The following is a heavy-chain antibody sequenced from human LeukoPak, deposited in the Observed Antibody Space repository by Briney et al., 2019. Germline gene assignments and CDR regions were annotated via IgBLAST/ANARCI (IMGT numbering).Heavy chain of an antibody. CDR2: ISWNSGSI. D-gene: IGHD6-13*01. CDR3: ARGRYSSSWYFNWFDP. CDR1: GFTFDDYA. Sequence: AGGSLRLSCAASGFTFDDYAMHWVRQAPGKGLEWVSGISWNSGSIGYADSVKGRFTTSRDNAKNSLYLQMNSLRAEDTAVYYCARGRYSSSWYFNWFDPWGQGTLVTVSS. J-gene: IGHJ5*02. V-gene: IGHV3-9*01.